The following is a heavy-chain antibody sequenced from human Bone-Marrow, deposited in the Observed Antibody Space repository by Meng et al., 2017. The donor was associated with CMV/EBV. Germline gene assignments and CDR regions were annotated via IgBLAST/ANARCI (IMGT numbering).Heavy chain of an antibody. CDR3: ARQSVLRFLEWFYGMDV. CDR2: IYYSGST. CDR1: GGSISSSSYY. D-gene: IGHD3-3*01. J-gene: IGHJ6*02. V-gene: IGHV4-39*01. Sequence: SETLSLTCTVSGGSISSSSYYWGWIRQPPGKGLEWIGSIYYSGSTYYNPSLKSRVTISVDTSKNQFSLKLSSVTAADTAVYYCARQSVLRFLEWFYGMDVWGQGTTVTVYS.